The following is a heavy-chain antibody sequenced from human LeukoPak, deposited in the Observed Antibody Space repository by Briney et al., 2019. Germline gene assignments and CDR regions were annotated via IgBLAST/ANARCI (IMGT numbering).Heavy chain of an antibody. CDR2: IKSKTDGGTT. CDR3: TTSCGDYYDFDY. J-gene: IGHJ4*02. V-gene: IGHV3-15*01. D-gene: IGHD2-21*01. Sequence: GGSLRLSCAASGFTFRNAWMSWVRQAPGKGLEWVGRIKSKTDGGTTDYATPVKGRFTISRDDSENTLFLQMNSLKTEDTAMYYCTTSCGDYYDFDYWGQGTLVTVSS. CDR1: GFTFRNAW.